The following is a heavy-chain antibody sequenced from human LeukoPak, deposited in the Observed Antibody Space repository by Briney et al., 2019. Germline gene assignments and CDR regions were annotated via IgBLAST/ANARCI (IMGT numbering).Heavy chain of an antibody. CDR1: GYTFTGYY. CDR2: INPGDGTT. J-gene: IGHJ4*02. Sequence: VASVKVSCKASGYTFTGYYIHWVRQAPGQGLEWMGIINPGDGTTSYAQKFQGRVTMTRDTSTSTVYMELRSLRSEDTAVYYCAKPLGYCSGGSCYNFDYWGQGTLVTVSS. CDR3: AKPLGYCSGGSCYNFDY. V-gene: IGHV1-46*01. D-gene: IGHD2-15*01.